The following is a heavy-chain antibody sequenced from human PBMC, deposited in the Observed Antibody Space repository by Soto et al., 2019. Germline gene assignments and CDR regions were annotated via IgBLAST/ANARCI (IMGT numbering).Heavy chain of an antibody. CDR2: ISWDSTRT. V-gene: IGHV3-43D*04. CDR3: AKDLWSGSSTTCDTAPDS. CDR1: GFTFDDYA. D-gene: IGHD2-2*02. Sequence: EVQLVESGGVVVQPGGSLRLSCAASGFTFDDYAIHWVRQAPGRCLEWGYLISWDSTRTYYADSVKGRFTISRDTSKNSLYLQMNSLRAEDTALYYCAKDLWSGSSTTCDTAPDSWGQGTLVTVST. J-gene: IGHJ4*02.